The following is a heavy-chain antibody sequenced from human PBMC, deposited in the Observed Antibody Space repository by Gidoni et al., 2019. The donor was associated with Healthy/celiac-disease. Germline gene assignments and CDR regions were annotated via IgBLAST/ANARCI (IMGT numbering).Heavy chain of an antibody. J-gene: IGHJ6*03. V-gene: IGHV5-10-1*03. CDR3: ARQGGSSDYYYYMDV. CDR1: GHSFSSSW. CDR2: VDPSDSYA. D-gene: IGHD2-15*01. Sequence: EVPLVQSGPEVKKPGESLRLSCKGSGHSFSSSWISWVRQMPGKGLEWMGRVDPSDSYANYSPSFQGHVTISADKSISTAYLQWSSLRASDTAMYFCARQGGSSDYYYYMDVWGKGTTVTVSS.